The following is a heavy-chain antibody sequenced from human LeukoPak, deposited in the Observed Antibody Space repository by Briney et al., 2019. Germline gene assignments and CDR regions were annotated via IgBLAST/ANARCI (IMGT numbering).Heavy chain of an antibody. CDR1: GFTFSSYG. V-gene: IGHV3-30*18. Sequence: GGSLRLSCAASGFTFSSYGMHWVRQAPGKGLEWVAVISYDGSNKYYADSVKGRFTISRDNSKNTLYLQMNSLRAEDTAVYYCAKDRLEWEVGIGYWGQGTLVTVSS. CDR2: ISYDGSNK. CDR3: AKDRLEWEVGIGY. J-gene: IGHJ4*02. D-gene: IGHD3-3*01.